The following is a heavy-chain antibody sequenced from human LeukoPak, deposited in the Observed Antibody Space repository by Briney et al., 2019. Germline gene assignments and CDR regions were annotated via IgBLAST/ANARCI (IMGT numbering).Heavy chain of an antibody. CDR2: ISSSGSTI. Sequence: SGGSLRLSCAASGFTFSDYYMSWIRQAPGKGLEWVSYISSSGSTIYYADSVKGRFTISRDNAKNSLYLQMNSLRAEDTAVYSCARPRKDIFEPSPYYFDYWGQGTLVTVSS. J-gene: IGHJ4*02. V-gene: IGHV3-11*04. CDR3: ARPRKDIFEPSPYYFDY. CDR1: GFTFSDYY. D-gene: IGHD2-15*01.